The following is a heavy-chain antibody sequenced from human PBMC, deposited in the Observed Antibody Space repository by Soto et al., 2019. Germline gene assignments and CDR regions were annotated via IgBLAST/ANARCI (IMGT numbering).Heavy chain of an antibody. CDR1: GYPFTSYY. CDR2: INPSGGST. CDR3: ARSQSSRLYYYYYGMDV. Sequence: SVKVSCKASGYPFTSYYMHWVRQAPGQGLEWMGIINPSGGSTSYAQKFQGRVTMTRDTSTSTVYMELSSLRSEDTAVYYCARSQSSRLYYYYYGMDVWGQGTTVTV. V-gene: IGHV1-46*01. D-gene: IGHD6-13*01. J-gene: IGHJ6*02.